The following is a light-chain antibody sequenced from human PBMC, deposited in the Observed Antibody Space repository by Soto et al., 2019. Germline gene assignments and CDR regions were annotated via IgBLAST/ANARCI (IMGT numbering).Light chain of an antibody. CDR1: TSDFNY. V-gene: IGLV2-11*01. Sequence: QSALTQPRSVSGSPGQSVTISCTGTTSDFNYVSWYHHHPGKAPKLMIYDVTRRPSGVPDRFSGSRSGNTASLNISGLQAEDEADYYCCSYSGSYTSPFVFGTGTKLTVL. J-gene: IGLJ1*01. CDR2: DVT. CDR3: CSYSGSYTSPFV.